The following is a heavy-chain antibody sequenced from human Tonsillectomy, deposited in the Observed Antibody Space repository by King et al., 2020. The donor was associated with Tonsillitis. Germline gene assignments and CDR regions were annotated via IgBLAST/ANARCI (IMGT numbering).Heavy chain of an antibody. CDR2: ISYHGNNK. CDR3: AKAPIAAADTTADLDY. CDR1: GFTFSNYG. V-gene: IGHV3-30*06. J-gene: IGHJ4*02. Sequence: VQLVESGGGVVQPGRSLRLSCAASGFTFSNYGMHWVRQAPGKGLEWVAIISYHGNNKYYADSVKGRFTISRDNSKNTLYLQMNSLRGDDTAVCYCAKAPIAAADTTADLDYWGQGTLVTVSS. D-gene: IGHD6-13*01.